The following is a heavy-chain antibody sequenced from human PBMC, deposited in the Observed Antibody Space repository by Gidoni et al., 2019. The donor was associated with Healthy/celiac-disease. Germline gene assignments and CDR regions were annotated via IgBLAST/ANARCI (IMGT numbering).Heavy chain of an antibody. D-gene: IGHD4-17*01. J-gene: IGHJ4*02. Sequence: EVQLVESGGGLLQPGGSLRLSCAASGFTFSSYELNWFRQDPGKGLEWVSYISSSGSTIYYADSEKSRFTISRNNAKNSLYLKMNSPRAEETAGYYCAREMGPTALDYWGQGTLVTVSS. CDR1: GFTFSSYE. V-gene: IGHV3-48*03. CDR3: AREMGPTALDY. CDR2: ISSSGSTI.